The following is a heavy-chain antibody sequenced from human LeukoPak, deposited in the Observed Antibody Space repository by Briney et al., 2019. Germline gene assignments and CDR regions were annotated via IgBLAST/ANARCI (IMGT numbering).Heavy chain of an antibody. CDR3: ARDPSERHYYYMDV. J-gene: IGHJ6*03. CDR2: IYYSGST. CDR1: GGSISSYY. D-gene: IGHD1-1*01. V-gene: IGHV4-59*01. Sequence: PSGTLSLTCTVSGGSISSYYWSWIRQPPGKGLEWIGYIYYSGSTNYNPSLKSRVTISADTSKNQFSLKLSSVTAADTAVYYCARDPSERHYYYMDVWGKGTMVTVSS.